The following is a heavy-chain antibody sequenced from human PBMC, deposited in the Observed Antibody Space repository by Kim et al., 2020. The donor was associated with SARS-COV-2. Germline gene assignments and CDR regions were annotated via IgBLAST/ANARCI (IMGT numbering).Heavy chain of an antibody. J-gene: IGHJ4*02. CDR1: GFAFSSNW. V-gene: IGHV3-7*03. CDR2: IKRGGSEK. D-gene: IGHD3-10*01. Sequence: GGSLRLSCPASGFAFSSNWMIWVRQAPGKGLEWVANIKRGGSEKNYVDSVKGRFTISRDDVKNSLYLQMNSLRSEDTAIYYCVRGPTYGLRADHFDYWGQGTLVTVSS. CDR3: VRGPTYGLRADHFDY.